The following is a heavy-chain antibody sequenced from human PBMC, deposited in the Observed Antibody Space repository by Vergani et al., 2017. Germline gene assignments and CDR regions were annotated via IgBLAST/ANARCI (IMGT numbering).Heavy chain of an antibody. D-gene: IGHD4-17*01. CDR1: GGSISSSSYY. CDR3: ARLMTTRDYYYYGMDV. J-gene: IGHJ6*02. CDR2: IYYSGST. V-gene: IGHV4-39*01. Sequence: QLQLQESGPGLVKPSETLSLTCTVSGGSISSSSYYWGWIRQPPGKGLEWIGSIYYSGSTYYNPSLKSRVTISVDTSKNQFSLKLSSVTAADTAVYYCARLMTTRDYYYYGMDVWGQGTTVTVSS.